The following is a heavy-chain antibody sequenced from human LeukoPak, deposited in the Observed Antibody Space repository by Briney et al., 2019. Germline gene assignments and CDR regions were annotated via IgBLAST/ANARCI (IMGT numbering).Heavy chain of an antibody. J-gene: IGHJ6*02. D-gene: IGHD3-10*01. CDR2: IYYSGTT. V-gene: IGHV4-39*01. CDR1: GGSISSTAYY. Sequence: PSETLSLTCTVSGGSISSTAYYWGWIRQPSGRGLEWIATIYYSGTTYYSPSLESRVTISVDTSKNQFSLKLSSVTAADTSVYYCSRQGVRGTYYYAMDVWGQGTTVTVSS. CDR3: SRQGVRGTYYYAMDV.